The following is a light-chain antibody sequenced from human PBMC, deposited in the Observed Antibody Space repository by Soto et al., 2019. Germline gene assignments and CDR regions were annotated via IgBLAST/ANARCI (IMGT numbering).Light chain of an antibody. CDR2: GPS. CDR3: QQYDTSPLT. CDR1: QSVSSSY. J-gene: IGKJ4*01. V-gene: IGKV3-20*01. Sequence: DIVLTQSPCTLSFSPLERATLSYRASQSVSSSYLAWYQQKPGQAPRLLIYGPSNRATGIPDRFSGSGSATDFTLTISRLEPEDFAVYYCQQYDTSPLTFGGGTKVDIK.